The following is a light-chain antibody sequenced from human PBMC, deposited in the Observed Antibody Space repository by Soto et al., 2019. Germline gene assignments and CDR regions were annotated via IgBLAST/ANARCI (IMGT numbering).Light chain of an antibody. V-gene: IGLV2-23*01. CDR2: EGS. J-gene: IGLJ1*01. Sequence: QSALTQPASVSGSPGQSITISCTGTSSDVWTYNLVSWYQQHPGKAPKLMIYEGSKRPSGVSNRFSGSKSGNTASLTISGLLAEDEADYYCCSYAGSSTLDVFGTGTKVTVL. CDR3: CSYAGSSTLDV. CDR1: SSDVWTYNL.